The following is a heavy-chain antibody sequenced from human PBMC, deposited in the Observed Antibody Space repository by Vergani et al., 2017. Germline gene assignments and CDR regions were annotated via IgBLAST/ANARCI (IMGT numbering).Heavy chain of an antibody. Sequence: QVQLVESGGGVVQPGRSLRLSCAASGFTFSSYGMHWVRQAPGKGLEWVAVISYDGSNKYYADSVKGRFTISRDNSKNTRYLQMNSLRAEDTAVYYCAKDLVSAEIPNPRNDYCSSTSCPIWGQGTMVTVSS. D-gene: IGHD2-2*01. CDR3: AKDLVSAEIPNPRNDYCSSTSCPI. V-gene: IGHV3-30*18. CDR2: ISYDGSNK. J-gene: IGHJ3*02. CDR1: GFTFSSYG.